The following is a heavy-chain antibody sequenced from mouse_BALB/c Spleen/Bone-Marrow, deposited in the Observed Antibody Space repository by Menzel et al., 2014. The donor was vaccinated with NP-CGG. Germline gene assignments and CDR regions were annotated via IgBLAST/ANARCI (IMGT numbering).Heavy chain of an antibody. Sequence: VQLKESGGGLVQPGGSRKLSCAASGFTFSSFGTHWVRQAPEKGLEWVAYISGGSSTIYYADTVKGRFTISRDNPKNTLFLQMTSLRSEDTAMYYCARGVYGYVKYAMDYWGQGTSVTVSS. V-gene: IGHV5-17*02. D-gene: IGHD1-2*01. CDR2: ISGGSSTI. CDR1: GFTFSSFG. CDR3: ARGVYGYVKYAMDY. J-gene: IGHJ4*01.